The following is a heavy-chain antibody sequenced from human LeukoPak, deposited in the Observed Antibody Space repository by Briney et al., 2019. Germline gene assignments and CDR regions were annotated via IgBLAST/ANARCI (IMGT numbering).Heavy chain of an antibody. J-gene: IGHJ6*02. CDR1: GYTFTGYY. CDR3: ARGHPAGLQSYYYYYGMDV. V-gene: IGHV1-2*02. CDR2: INPNSGGT. Sequence: ASVKVSCNASGYTFTGYYMHWVRQAPGQGLEWMGWINPNSGGTNYAQKFQGRVTMTRDTSISTAYMELSRLRSDDTAVCYCARGHPAGLQSYYYYYGMDVWGQGTTVTVSS.